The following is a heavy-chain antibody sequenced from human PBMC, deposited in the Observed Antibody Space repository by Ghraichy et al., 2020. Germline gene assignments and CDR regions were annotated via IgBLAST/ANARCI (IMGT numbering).Heavy chain of an antibody. CDR2: IYNSGST. CDR1: GGSFSSYY. CDR3: ARGGSAVAGTEY. D-gene: IGHD6-19*01. J-gene: IGHJ4*02. Sequence: SETPSLTCTVSGGSFSSYYWSWIRQPPGKGLEWIGYIYNSGSTNYNPSLKSRVTISVDTSKNQFSLKLSSVTAADTAVYYCARGGSAVAGTEYWGQGTLVTVSS. V-gene: IGHV4-59*01.